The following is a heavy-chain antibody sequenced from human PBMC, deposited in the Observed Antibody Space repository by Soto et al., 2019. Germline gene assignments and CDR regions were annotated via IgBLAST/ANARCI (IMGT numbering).Heavy chain of an antibody. CDR1: GGTFSSDA. Sequence: QVQLVQSGAEVRKPGSSVKVSCKASGGTFSSDAISWVRQAPGQGLEWIGGIIPMFGTENYSEKFHERVTITADESTSTAYMEVSSLRSEDTAVYYCARAVEMATAPLTTWGQGTVVIVSS. CDR3: ARAVEMATAPLTT. CDR2: IIPMFGTE. J-gene: IGHJ5*02. V-gene: IGHV1-69*01. D-gene: IGHD5-18*01.